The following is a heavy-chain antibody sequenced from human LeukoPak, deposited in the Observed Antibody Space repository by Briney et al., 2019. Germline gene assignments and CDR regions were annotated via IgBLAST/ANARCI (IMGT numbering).Heavy chain of an antibody. D-gene: IGHD4-17*01. CDR2: IYSGGST. Sequence: GGSLRLSCAASGFTVSSNYMSWVRQAPGKGPEWVSVIYSGGSTNYADSVEGRFTISRDNSKNTLYLQMNSLRAEDTAVYYCARLPATVTTKGYYYYYYMDVWGKGTTVTVSS. CDR1: GFTVSSNY. V-gene: IGHV3-53*01. CDR3: ARLPATVTTKGYYYYYYMDV. J-gene: IGHJ6*03.